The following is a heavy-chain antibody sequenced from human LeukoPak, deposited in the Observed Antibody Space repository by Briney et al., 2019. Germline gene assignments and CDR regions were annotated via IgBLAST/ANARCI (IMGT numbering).Heavy chain of an antibody. D-gene: IGHD5-12*01. CDR1: GFTYSSYI. CDR2: ISSSSTI. CDR3: ARAGNHRNSGYDY. Sequence: GGSLRLSCAASGFTYSSYIMNWVRQAPGKGLEWVSYISSSSTIYYADSVKGRFTISRDNAKNSLYLRMNSLRAEDTAVYYCARAGNHRNSGYDYWGQGTLVTVSS. J-gene: IGHJ4*02. V-gene: IGHV3-48*04.